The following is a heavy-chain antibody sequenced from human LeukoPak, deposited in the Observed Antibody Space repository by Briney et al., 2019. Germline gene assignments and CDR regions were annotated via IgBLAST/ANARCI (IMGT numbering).Heavy chain of an antibody. CDR1: GYTFTSYG. CDR3: ARTGGYCSSTSCDNWFDP. V-gene: IGHV1-18*01. D-gene: IGHD2-2*01. Sequence: GASVKVSCKASGYTFTSYGISWVRQAPGQGLEWMGWISAYNGNTNYAQKLQGRVTMTTDTSTGTAYMELRSLRSDDTAVYYCARTGGYCSSTSCDNWFDPWGQGTLVTVSS. CDR2: ISAYNGNT. J-gene: IGHJ5*02.